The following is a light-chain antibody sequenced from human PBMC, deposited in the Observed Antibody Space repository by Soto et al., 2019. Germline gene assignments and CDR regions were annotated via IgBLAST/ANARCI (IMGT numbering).Light chain of an antibody. CDR1: QSVSTF. J-gene: IGKJ2*01. Sequence: EIVLTQSPATLSLSPGERATLSCRASQSVSTFSAWYQQKPGQAPRLLIYDTSSRATGIPARFSGSGSGTDFTLTVSSLEPEDFAVYYCQQRTNWGYAFGQGTKLEI. CDR2: DTS. V-gene: IGKV3-11*01. CDR3: QQRTNWGYA.